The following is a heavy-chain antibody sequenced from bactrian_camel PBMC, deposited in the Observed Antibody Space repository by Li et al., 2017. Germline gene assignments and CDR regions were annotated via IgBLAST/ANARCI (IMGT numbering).Heavy chain of an antibody. CDR3: VADENYCYLQYEYSI. CDR1: VYTHCNRD. D-gene: IGHD3*01. Sequence: VQLVESGGGSVQAGGSLRLSCAASVYTHCNRDMSWYRQAPGQEREFVSGINSDGSIMYADSVKGRFTISHDSAKNTLYLQMNSLRPEDTAMYYCVADENYCYLQYEYSIRGQGTQVTVS. CDR2: INSDGSI. V-gene: IGHV3S53*01. J-gene: IGHJ4*01.